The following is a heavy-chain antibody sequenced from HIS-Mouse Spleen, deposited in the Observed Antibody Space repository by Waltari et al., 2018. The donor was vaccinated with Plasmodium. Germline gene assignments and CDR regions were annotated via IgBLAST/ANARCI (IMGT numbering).Heavy chain of an antibody. J-gene: IGHJ6*02. CDR2: IDWDDDK. Sequence: QVTLRESGPALVTHTQTLTLTCTFSGFSLSTSGMCVSWIRQPPGKALEWLARIDWDDDKYYSTSLKTRLTISKDTSKNQVVLTMTNMDPVDTATYYCARTTYSSSSAKYYYYGMDVWGQGTTVTVSS. V-gene: IGHV2-70*15. D-gene: IGHD6-6*01. CDR1: GFSLSTSGMC. CDR3: ARTTYSSSSAKYYYYGMDV.